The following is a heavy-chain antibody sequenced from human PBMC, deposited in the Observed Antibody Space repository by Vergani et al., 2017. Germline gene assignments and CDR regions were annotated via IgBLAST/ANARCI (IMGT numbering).Heavy chain of an antibody. D-gene: IGHD3-10*01. V-gene: IGHV1-69*13. CDR3: ARNYYGSGSYYGEGYYFDY. J-gene: IGHJ4*02. CDR2: IIPIFGTA. Sequence: QVQLVQSAAEVKKPGSSVKVSCKASGGTFSSYAISWVRQAPGQGLEWMGRIIPIFGTANYAQKFQGRVTITADESTSTAYMELSSLRSEDTAVYYCARNYYGSGSYYGEGYYFDYWGQGTLVTVSS. CDR1: GGTFSSYA.